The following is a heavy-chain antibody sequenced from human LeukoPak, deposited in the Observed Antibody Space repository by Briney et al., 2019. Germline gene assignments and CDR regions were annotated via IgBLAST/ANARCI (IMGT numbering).Heavy chain of an antibody. CDR2: MNPNSGNT. CDR1: GYTFTSYD. D-gene: IGHD4-17*01. CDR3: ARDIIPHDYGDYNAFDI. Sequence: ASVKVSCKASGYTFTSYDINWVRQATGQGLEWMGWMNPNSGNTGYAQKLQGRVTITRNTSISTAYMELSSLRSEDTAVYYCARDIIPHDYGDYNAFDIWGQGTMVTVSS. J-gene: IGHJ3*02. V-gene: IGHV1-8*03.